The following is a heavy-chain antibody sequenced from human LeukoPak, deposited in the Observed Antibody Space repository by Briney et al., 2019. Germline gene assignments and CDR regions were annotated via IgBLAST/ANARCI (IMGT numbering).Heavy chain of an antibody. CDR1: GYTFTGYY. V-gene: IGHV1-2*02. D-gene: IGHD3-10*01. Sequence: GASVKVSCKASGYTFTGYYMHWVRQAPGQGLEWMGWINPNSGGTNYAQKFQGRVTMTRDTSISTAYMELSRLRSDDTAVYYCARDIGLTPARAVWFGENPNWFDPWGQGTLVTVSS. J-gene: IGHJ5*02. CDR2: INPNSGGT. CDR3: ARDIGLTPARAVWFGENPNWFDP.